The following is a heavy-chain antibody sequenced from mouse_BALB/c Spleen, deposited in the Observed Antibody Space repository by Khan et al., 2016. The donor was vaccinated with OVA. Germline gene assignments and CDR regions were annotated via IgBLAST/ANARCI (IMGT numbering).Heavy chain of an antibody. CDR3: TRPAYDGYYDY. CDR2: ISTYSGNT. V-gene: IGHV1S137*01. CDR1: GYTFTDYA. J-gene: IGHJ2*01. D-gene: IGHD2-3*01. Sequence: QIQLVQSGPELVRPGVSVKISCKGSGYTFTDYAMHWVKQSHAKSLEWIGLISTYSGNTNYKQKFKGKATMTVDKSSSTAYMELARLTSEDSAIXYCTRPAYDGYYDYWGQGTTLTVSS.